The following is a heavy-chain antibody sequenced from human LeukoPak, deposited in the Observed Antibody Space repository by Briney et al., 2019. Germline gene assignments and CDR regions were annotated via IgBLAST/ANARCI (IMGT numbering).Heavy chain of an antibody. D-gene: IGHD3-3*01. V-gene: IGHV3-21*01. J-gene: IGHJ3*01. Sequence: GGSLRLSCAASGFTFSHYSMNWVRQAPGKGLEWVSSISSSSSYIYYADSVKGRFTISRDNAKNSLYLQMNSLRAEDTAVYYCARDRSGYANDAFDFWGQGTMVTVSS. CDR3: ARDRSGYANDAFDF. CDR2: ISSSSSYI. CDR1: GFTFSHYS.